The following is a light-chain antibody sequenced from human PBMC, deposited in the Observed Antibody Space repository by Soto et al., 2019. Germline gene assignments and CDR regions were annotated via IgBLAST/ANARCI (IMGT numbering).Light chain of an antibody. CDR2: DAS. V-gene: IGKV1-27*01. CDR1: QGISYY. Sequence: DIQMTQSPSSLSASVGDRVTITCRASQGISYYLAWYQQKPGKGPKLLIYDASTLQSGVPSRFSGSGSGTDFTITISSLQPEDVATYYCQKYNGEFAFGPGTKV. J-gene: IGKJ3*01. CDR3: QKYNGEFA.